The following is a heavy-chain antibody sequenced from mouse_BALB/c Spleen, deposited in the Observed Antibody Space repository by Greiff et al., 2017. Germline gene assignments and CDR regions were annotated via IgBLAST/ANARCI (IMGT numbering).Heavy chain of an antibody. CDR1: GYTFTSYW. CDR2: IYPGDGST. J-gene: IGHJ3*01. V-gene: IGHV1S56*01. D-gene: IGHD2-1*01. Sequence: QVQLQQPGSELVRPGASVKLSCKASGYTFTSYWMHWVKQRPGQGLEWIGWIYPGDGSTKYNEKFKGKATLTADKSSSTAYMQLSSLTSENSAVYFCARGNPFAYWGQGTLVTVSA. CDR3: ARGNPFAY.